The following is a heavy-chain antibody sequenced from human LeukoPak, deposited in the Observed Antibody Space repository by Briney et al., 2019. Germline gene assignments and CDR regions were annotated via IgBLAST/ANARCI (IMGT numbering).Heavy chain of an antibody. Sequence: KPSETLSLTCAVYGGSFSGYYWSWIRQPPGKGLEWIGEINHGGSTNYNPSLKSRVTISVDTSKNQFSLKLSSVTAADTAMYYCARDRYGGYFDYWGQGTLVTVSS. CDR2: INHGGST. V-gene: IGHV4-34*01. D-gene: IGHD3-10*01. J-gene: IGHJ4*02. CDR1: GGSFSGYY. CDR3: ARDRYGGYFDY.